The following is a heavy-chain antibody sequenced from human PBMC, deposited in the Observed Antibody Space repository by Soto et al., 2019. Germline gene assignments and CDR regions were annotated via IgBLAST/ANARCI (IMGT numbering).Heavy chain of an antibody. CDR1: GGTFSSYA. CDR2: IIPIFGTA. CDR3: ASHSSLRWYCSSTSCYGYYYGMDV. D-gene: IGHD2-2*01. J-gene: IGHJ6*02. Sequence: QVQLVQSGAEVKKPGSSVNVSCKASGGTFSSYAISWVRQAPGQGLEWMGGIIPIFGTADYVQKFQGRVTITADEFTSTAYMELSSLGSEDTAVYYCASHSSLRWYCSSTSCYGYYYGMDVWGQGTTVTVSS. V-gene: IGHV1-69*12.